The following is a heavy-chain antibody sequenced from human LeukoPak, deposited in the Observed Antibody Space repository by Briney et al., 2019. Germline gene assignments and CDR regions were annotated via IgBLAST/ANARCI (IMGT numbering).Heavy chain of an antibody. Sequence: GGSLRLSCEVSGFTFNNAWMNWVRQAPGKGLEWVGRIKSKTDGGTPDYAAPVKGRFTISRDDSKHTLYSQMNSLKTEDTAVYYCAAGVYGSYGSWGQGTLVTVSS. CDR3: AAGVYGSYGS. D-gene: IGHD3-10*01. V-gene: IGHV3-15*01. CDR2: IKSKTDGGTP. J-gene: IGHJ4*02. CDR1: GFTFNNAW.